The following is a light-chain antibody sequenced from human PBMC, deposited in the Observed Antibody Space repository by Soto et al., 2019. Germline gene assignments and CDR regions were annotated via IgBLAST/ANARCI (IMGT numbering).Light chain of an antibody. CDR3: QYHGSSPIT. CDR2: GAS. V-gene: IGKV3-20*01. Sequence: EIVLTQSPGTLSLSPGERATLSCRASQSVSSSYLAWYQQKPGQPPRLLIYGASSRATGIPDRFSGSGSGTDFTLTISRLEPEDFALFYCQYHGSSPITFGQGTRLEIK. J-gene: IGKJ5*01. CDR1: QSVSSSY.